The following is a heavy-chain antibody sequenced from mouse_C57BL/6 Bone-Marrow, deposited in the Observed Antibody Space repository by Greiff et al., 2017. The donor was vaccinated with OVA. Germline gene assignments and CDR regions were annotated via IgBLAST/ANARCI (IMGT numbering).Heavy chain of an antibody. V-gene: IGHV5-6*01. CDR2: ISSGGSYT. CDR1: GFTFSSYG. J-gene: IGHJ3*01. CDR3: ARHTWFAY. Sequence: DVQLVESGGDLVKPGGSLKLSCAASGFTFSSYGMSWVRQTPDKRLEWVATISSGGSYTYYPDSVKGRFTISRDNAKNTLYLQMSSLKSEDTAMYYCARHTWFAYWGQGTLVTVSA.